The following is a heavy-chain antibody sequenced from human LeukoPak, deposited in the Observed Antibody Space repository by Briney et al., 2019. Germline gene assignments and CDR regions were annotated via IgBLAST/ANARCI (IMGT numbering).Heavy chain of an antibody. J-gene: IGHJ6*03. CDR2: ISGSGDTT. D-gene: IGHD2-15*01. CDR1: GFTFSNYA. Sequence: GGSLRLSCAASGFTFSNYAMSWVRQAPGGGLEWVSAISGSGDTTFHADSVKGRFTTSRDNSKNTLSLQMSGLRVEDSAVYFCAKDTSAWWYHRAYMNVWGTGATVTVSS. CDR3: AKDTSAWWYHRAYMNV. V-gene: IGHV3-23*01.